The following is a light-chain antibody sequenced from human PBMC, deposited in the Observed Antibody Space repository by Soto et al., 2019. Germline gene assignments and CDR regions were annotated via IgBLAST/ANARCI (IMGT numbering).Light chain of an antibody. CDR2: DTN. CDR3: LFSYSGARV. J-gene: IGLJ2*01. Sequence: QSVVTQEPSLTVSPGGTVTLTCGFSTEAVTSGHYPYWFQQKPGQAPRTLIYDTNNKHSWTPARFSGSLLGGKAALTLSGAQPEDEADYYCLFSYSGARVFGGGTKLTVL. V-gene: IGLV7-46*01. CDR1: TEAVTSGHY.